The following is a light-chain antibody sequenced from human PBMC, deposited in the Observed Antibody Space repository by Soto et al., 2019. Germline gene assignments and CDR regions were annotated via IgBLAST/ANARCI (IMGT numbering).Light chain of an antibody. CDR2: AAS. J-gene: IGKJ1*01. V-gene: IGKV1-39*01. CDR1: QNIFTY. CDR3: QQSFSTLWT. Sequence: DIQMTQSPSSLSASVGDKVSITCRPSQNIFTYLNWYQQKPGKAPKLLIYAASSLQSGVPSRFSGSGSGTDFTLTISSLHPEDFATYYCQQSFSTLWTFGQGTKVDVK.